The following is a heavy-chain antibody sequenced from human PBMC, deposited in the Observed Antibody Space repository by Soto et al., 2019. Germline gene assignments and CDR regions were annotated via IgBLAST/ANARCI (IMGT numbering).Heavy chain of an antibody. CDR2: ISSSSSYT. D-gene: IGHD5-18*01. V-gene: IGHV3-11*06. CDR3: ARGKRTVDTAMVGQPAYYGMDV. CDR1: GFTFSDYY. Sequence: GGSLRLSCAASGFTFSDYYMSWIRQAPGKGLEWVSYISSSSSYTNYADSVKGRFTISRDNAKNSLYLQMNSLRAEDTAVYYCARGKRTVDTAMVGQPAYYGMDVWGQGTTVTVSS. J-gene: IGHJ6*02.